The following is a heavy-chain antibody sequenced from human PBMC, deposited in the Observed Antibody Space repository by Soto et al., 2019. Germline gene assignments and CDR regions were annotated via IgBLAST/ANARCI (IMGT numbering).Heavy chain of an antibody. CDR1: GGSISSYY. V-gene: IGHV4-59*07. D-gene: IGHD6-19*01. Sequence: SDTLSLTCTVSGGSISSYYWSWIRQPPGKGLEWIGYIYYSGSTNYNPSLKSRVTISVDTSKNQFSLKLSSVTAADTAVYYCARGGKVAGLTYYFDYWGQGTMVTVSS. CDR2: IYYSGST. CDR3: ARGGKVAGLTYYFDY. J-gene: IGHJ4*02.